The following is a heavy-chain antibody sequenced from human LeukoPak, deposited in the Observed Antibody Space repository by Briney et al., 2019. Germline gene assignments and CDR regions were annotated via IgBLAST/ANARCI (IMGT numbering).Heavy chain of an antibody. V-gene: IGHV1-18*04. CDR2: ISAYNGNT. CDR3: ARSLSGGDCLDY. D-gene: IGHD2-21*02. Sequence: ASVKVSCKASGYTFTGYYMHWVRQAPGQGLEWMGWISAYNGNTNYAQKLQGRVTMTTDTSTSTAYMELRSLRSDDTAVYYCARSLSGGDCLDYWGQGTLVTVSS. CDR1: GYTFTGYY. J-gene: IGHJ4*02.